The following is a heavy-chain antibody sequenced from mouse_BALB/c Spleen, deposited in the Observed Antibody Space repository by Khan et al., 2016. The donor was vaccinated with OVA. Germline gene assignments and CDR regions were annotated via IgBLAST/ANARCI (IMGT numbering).Heavy chain of an antibody. D-gene: IGHD1-1*01. Sequence: EVQLVESGPGLVKPSQSLSLTCTVTGYSITSGYAWNWIRQFPGNKLEWMGYISYSGVPSYTPSLKSRISITRDTSKNQFFLQLNSVTTEDTATYYCARRNYYGYYFDYWGQGTTLTVSS. J-gene: IGHJ2*01. CDR2: ISYSGVP. V-gene: IGHV3-2*02. CDR1: GYSITSGYA. CDR3: ARRNYYGYYFDY.